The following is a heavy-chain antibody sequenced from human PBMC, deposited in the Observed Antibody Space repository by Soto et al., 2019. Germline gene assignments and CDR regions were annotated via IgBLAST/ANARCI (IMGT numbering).Heavy chain of an antibody. D-gene: IGHD5-12*01. J-gene: IGHJ4*02. CDR1: GFIFSNYG. Sequence: QVQLVESGGGVVQPGTSLTLSCSASGFIFSNYGLHWVRQAPGKGLEWESIISYDGSRKHYIDSLKGRFTISRDNSKNTRDLQMKSLRAEDTAVYYCAKDIHPGRDTYHYGADYWGQGTLVAVSS. V-gene: IGHV3-30*18. CDR2: ISYDGSRK. CDR3: AKDIHPGRDTYHYGADY.